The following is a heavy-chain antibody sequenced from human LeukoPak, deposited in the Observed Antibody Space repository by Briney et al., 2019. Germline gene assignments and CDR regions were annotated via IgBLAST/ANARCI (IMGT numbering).Heavy chain of an antibody. Sequence: SETLSLTCAVYGGSFSGYYWSWIRQPPGKGLEWIGEINHSGSTNYNPSLKSRVTISVDTSKNQFSLKLSSVTAADTAVYYCARVLYSGSYYGAFDIWGQGTMVTVSS. D-gene: IGHD1-26*01. V-gene: IGHV4-34*01. CDR1: GGSFSGYY. CDR3: ARVLYSGSYYGAFDI. J-gene: IGHJ3*02. CDR2: INHSGST.